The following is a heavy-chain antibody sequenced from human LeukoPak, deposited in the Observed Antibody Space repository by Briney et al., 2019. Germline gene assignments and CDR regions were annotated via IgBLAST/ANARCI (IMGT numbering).Heavy chain of an antibody. CDR3: AARLQRELPQNYYYYGMDV. Sequence: ASVKVSFKVSGYTLTELSMHGVRHAPGKGREGRGGFYPEECETIYTQKLKGRVTMTSDPSTDTAYMELSSLRSEETTVYYCAARLQRELPQNYYYYGMDVWGQGTTVTVSS. D-gene: IGHD1-26*01. CDR1: GYTLTELS. V-gene: IGHV1-24*01. J-gene: IGHJ6*02. CDR2: FYPEECET.